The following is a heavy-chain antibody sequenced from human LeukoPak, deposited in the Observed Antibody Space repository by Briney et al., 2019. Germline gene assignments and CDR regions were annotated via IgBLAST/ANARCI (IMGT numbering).Heavy chain of an antibody. CDR3: ARGTGSIVVVPAAMFRGYYYFDY. V-gene: IGHV4-34*01. CDR2: INHSGST. CDR1: GGSFSGYY. Sequence: SETLSLTCAVYGGSFSGYYWSWIRQPPGKGLEWIGEINHSGSTNYNPSLKSRVTLSVDTSKNQFSLKLSSVTAADTAVYYCARGTGSIVVVPAAMFRGYYYFDYWGQGTLVTVSS. J-gene: IGHJ4*02. D-gene: IGHD2-2*01.